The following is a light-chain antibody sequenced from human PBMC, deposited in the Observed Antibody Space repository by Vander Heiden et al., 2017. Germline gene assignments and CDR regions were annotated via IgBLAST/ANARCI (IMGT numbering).Light chain of an antibody. CDR2: GAS. CDR1: QSVSSN. J-gene: IGKJ2*01. V-gene: IGKV3-15*01. CDR3: QQYNNWPPLST. Sequence: EIVMTQSPATLSVSPGERATLSCRASQSVSSNLAWYQQKPSQAPRLLIYGASTRATGIQARFSGSGAGTEFTLTISSLQSEDFAVYYCQQYNNWPPLSTFGQGTKLEIK.